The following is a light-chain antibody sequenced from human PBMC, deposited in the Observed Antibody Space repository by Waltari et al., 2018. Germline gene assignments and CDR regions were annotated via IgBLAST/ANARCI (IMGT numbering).Light chain of an antibody. V-gene: IGLV1-44*01. CDR1: SSSIGSNT. Sequence: QSVLTQPPSASGTPGQRVTISCSGSSSSIGSNTVNWYQQLPGTAPKPLIVNSNDRPAGVPDRVAGSKSGTSASLAISGLQSEDEADYYCATWDDTLNGHWVFGGGTKLTVL. J-gene: IGLJ3*02. CDR2: NSN. CDR3: ATWDDTLNGHWV.